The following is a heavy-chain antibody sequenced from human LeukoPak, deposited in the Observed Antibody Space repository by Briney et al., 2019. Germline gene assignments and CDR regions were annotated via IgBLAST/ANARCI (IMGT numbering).Heavy chain of an antibody. CDR3: ARTKYNSSSKWYFDL. CDR1: GGSISSYY. D-gene: IGHD6-13*01. J-gene: IGHJ2*01. V-gene: IGHV4-59*01. CDR2: IYYSGST. Sequence: SETLSLTCTVSGGSISSYYWSWIRQPPGKGLEWIGYIYYSGSTNYNPSLKCRVTISVDTSKNQFSLKQSSVTAADTAVYYCARTKYNSSSKWYFDLWGRGTLVTVSS.